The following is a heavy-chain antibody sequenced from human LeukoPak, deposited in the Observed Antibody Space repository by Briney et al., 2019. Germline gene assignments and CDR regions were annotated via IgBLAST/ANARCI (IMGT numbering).Heavy chain of an antibody. CDR2: IRQDGGEK. J-gene: IGHJ4*01. V-gene: IGHV3-7*01. D-gene: IGHD6-13*01. Sequence: GGSLRLSCAVSGFTFTDYWVNWVRQAPGKGLEWVASIRQDGGEKSYVDSVKGRFTISRDNTKSSPYLQINSLRAEDTAVYYCARDGTAAGLYFDLWGQGTLVTVSS. CDR1: GFTFTDYW. CDR3: ARDGTAAGLYFDL.